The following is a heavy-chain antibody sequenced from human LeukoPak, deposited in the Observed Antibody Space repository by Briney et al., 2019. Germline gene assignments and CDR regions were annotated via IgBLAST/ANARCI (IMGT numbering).Heavy chain of an antibody. J-gene: IGHJ5*02. V-gene: IGHV1-2*02. D-gene: IGHD6-19*01. CDR2: INPNSGGT. Sequence: ASVKVSCKASGYTFTGYYMHWVRQAPGQGLEWMGWINPNSGGTNYAQKFQGRVTMTRDTSISTAYMELSRLRSDDTAVYYCAREVLRSGWYGGAFDLWGQGTLVTVST. CDR3: AREVLRSGWYGGAFDL. CDR1: GYTFTGYY.